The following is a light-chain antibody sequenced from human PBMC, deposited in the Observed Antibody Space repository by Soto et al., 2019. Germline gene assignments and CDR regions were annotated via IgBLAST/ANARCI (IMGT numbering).Light chain of an antibody. Sequence: DIQMTQSPSSLSASVGDRLTITCRASQSVSNYLNWYQQKPGKAPKLLIYAASSLQSGVPSRFSGSGSGTDFTLTISSLQPEDFATYYCQQSYSIPFTFGPGTKVDIK. CDR1: QSVSNY. CDR2: AAS. CDR3: QQSYSIPFT. J-gene: IGKJ3*01. V-gene: IGKV1-39*01.